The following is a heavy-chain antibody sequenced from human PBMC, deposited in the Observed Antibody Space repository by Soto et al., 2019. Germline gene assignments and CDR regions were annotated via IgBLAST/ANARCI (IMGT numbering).Heavy chain of an antibody. V-gene: IGHV4-4*07. CDR1: GGSISSYY. D-gene: IGHD3-22*01. Sequence: SETLSLTCTVSGGSISSYYWSWIRQPAGKGLEGIGRIYTSGSTNYNPSLKSRVTMSVDTSKNQFSLKLSSVTAADTAVYYCARDQGEYYYDSSGYYSRWFDTWGQGTLVTVSS. J-gene: IGHJ5*02. CDR2: IYTSGST. CDR3: ARDQGEYYYDSSGYYSRWFDT.